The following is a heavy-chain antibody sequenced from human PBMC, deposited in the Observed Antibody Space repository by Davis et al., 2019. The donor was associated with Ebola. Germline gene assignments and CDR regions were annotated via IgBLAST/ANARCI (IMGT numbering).Heavy chain of an antibody. CDR2: IIPIFGTA. V-gene: IGHV1-69*05. J-gene: IGHJ2*01. Sequence: AASVKVSCKASGGTFSSYAISWVRQAPGQGLEWMGGIIPIFGTANYAQKFQGRVTITRDTSASTAYMELSSLRSEDTAVYYCARFPRNRIAARPQDWYFDLWGRGTLVTVSS. CDR1: GGTFSSYA. CDR3: ARFPRNRIAARPQDWYFDL. D-gene: IGHD6-6*01.